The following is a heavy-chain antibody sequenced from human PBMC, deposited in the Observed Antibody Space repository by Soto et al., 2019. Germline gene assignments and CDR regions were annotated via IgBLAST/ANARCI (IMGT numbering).Heavy chain of an antibody. CDR3: AKERRYSFDAFDI. CDR2: ISYDGSEK. V-gene: IGHV3-30*18. J-gene: IGHJ3*02. Sequence: QEQPVESGGGVVQAGRSLRLSCAASGFTFNFFGMHWVRQAPGKGLEWVAVISYDGSEKYYADSVKGRFTMSRDNSKNLVYLEMSSLRPEDTSVYYCAKERRYSFDAFDIWGHGTMVTVSS. D-gene: IGHD5-12*01. CDR1: GFTFNFFG.